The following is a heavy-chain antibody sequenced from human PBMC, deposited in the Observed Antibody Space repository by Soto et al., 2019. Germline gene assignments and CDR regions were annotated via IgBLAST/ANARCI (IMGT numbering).Heavy chain of an antibody. CDR3: AKDAGTAMEYFDY. Sequence: GGSLRLSCAASGFTFSSYGMHWVRQAPGKGLEWVALISYDGSNKYYADSVKGRFTISRDNSKNTLYLQMNSLRAEDTALYYCAKDAGTAMEYFDYWGQGTLVTVSS. V-gene: IGHV3-30*18. J-gene: IGHJ4*02. CDR1: GFTFSSYG. D-gene: IGHD5-18*01. CDR2: ISYDGSNK.